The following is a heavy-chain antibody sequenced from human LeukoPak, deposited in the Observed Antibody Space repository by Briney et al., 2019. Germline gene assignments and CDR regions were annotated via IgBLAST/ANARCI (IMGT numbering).Heavy chain of an antibody. D-gene: IGHD3-3*01. CDR1: GFTFSDYY. CDR3: ARDRGYGSGYYFDN. CDR2: IDGGGTIT. J-gene: IGHJ4*02. V-gene: IGHV3-11*04. Sequence: GGSLRLSCAASGFTFSDYYMSWIRQLPGKGLEWLSYIDGGGTITYYAAFEEGRFTISRDNGKNSVYLQMDSLRAEDTAVYYCARDRGYGSGYYFDNWGQGTMVTVSS.